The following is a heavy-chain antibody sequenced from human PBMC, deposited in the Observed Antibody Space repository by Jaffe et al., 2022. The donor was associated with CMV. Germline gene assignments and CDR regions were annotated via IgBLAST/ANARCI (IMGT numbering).Heavy chain of an antibody. D-gene: IGHD2-21*02. CDR3: AKNLFTVGLPHYGYYYGMDV. CDR1: GFSFSSSA. V-gene: IGHV3-23*01. CDR2: ITGTSGSGTT. J-gene: IGHJ6*02. Sequence: EVQLLESGGGLVQPGGSLRLSCVASGFSFSSSALSWVRQAPGKGLEWVSSITGTSGSGTTYYPNSMRGRFTISRDNSKNTLFLQMNSLRAEDTAVYYCAKNLFTVGLPHYGYYYGMDVWGQGTTVTVSS.